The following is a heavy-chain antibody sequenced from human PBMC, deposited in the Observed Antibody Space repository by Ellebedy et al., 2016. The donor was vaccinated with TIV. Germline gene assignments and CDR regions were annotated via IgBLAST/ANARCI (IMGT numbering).Heavy chain of an antibody. Sequence: GESLKISCAASGFTSGFTFSRLWMHWVRQAPGKGLVWVSHVKSDGIGTYADSVKGRFTISRDNARNTVYLQMSSLRVEDTAIYYCATGAGYHYDYWGQGTLVTVSS. CDR2: VKSDGIGT. D-gene: IGHD3-22*01. CDR1: GFTSGFTFSRLW. V-gene: IGHV3-74*01. J-gene: IGHJ4*02. CDR3: ATGAGYHYDY.